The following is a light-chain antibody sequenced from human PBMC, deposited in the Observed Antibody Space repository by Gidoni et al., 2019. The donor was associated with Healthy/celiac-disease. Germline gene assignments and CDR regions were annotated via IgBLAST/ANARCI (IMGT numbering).Light chain of an antibody. V-gene: IGKV1-8*01. CDR3: QQYYSYPYT. Sequence: AIRMTQSPSSFSASTGDRVTITLRASQGTSSYLAWYQQKPGKAPKLLIYAASTLQSGVPSRFSGSGSGTDFTLTISCLQSEDFATYYCQQYYSYPYTFGQXTKLEIK. J-gene: IGKJ2*01. CDR1: QGTSSY. CDR2: AAS.